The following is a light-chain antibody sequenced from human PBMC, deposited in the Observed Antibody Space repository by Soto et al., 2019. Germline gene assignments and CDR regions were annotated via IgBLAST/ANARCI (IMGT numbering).Light chain of an antibody. CDR3: QQYNSYSWA. V-gene: IGKV1-5*01. Sequence: DIQMTQSPSTLSASVGDRVTLTCRASQSISSWLAWYQQKPGKAPKLLIYDASSLGSGVPSRFSGSGSGTEFTLTISSLQPDDFATYYCQQYNSYSWAFGQGTKVDIK. CDR1: QSISSW. CDR2: DAS. J-gene: IGKJ1*01.